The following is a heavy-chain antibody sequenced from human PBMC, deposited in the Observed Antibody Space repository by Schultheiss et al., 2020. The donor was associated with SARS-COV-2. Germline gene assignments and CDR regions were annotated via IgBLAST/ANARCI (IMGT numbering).Heavy chain of an antibody. D-gene: IGHD2-15*01. J-gene: IGHJ4*02. CDR2: VYSGGGT. V-gene: IGHV3-53*01. Sequence: GGSLRLSCAASGFTVSSNYMSWVRQAPGKGLEWVSVVYSGGGTYYADSVKGRFTISRENAKNSLYLQMNSLRAGDTAVYYCARADCSGGSCYDYWGQGTLVTVSS. CDR3: ARADCSGGSCYDY. CDR1: GFTVSSNY.